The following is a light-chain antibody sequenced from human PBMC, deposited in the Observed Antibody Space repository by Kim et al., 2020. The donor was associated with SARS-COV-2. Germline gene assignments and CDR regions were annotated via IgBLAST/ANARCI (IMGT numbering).Light chain of an antibody. CDR2: DAS. J-gene: IGKJ4*01. Sequence: IQLTQSPSSLSASVGDRVTITCRASQDVRRALAWYQQKPGSAPRLLIYDASTLESEVPSRFSGSGSETDFSLTINSLQPEDVATYYCQQFNSYLAVSFGGGTKVDIK. CDR1: QDVRRA. V-gene: IGKV1-13*02. CDR3: QQFNSYLAVS.